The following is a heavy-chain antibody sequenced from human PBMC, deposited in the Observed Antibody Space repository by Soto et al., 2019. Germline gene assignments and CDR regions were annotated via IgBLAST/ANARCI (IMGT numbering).Heavy chain of an antibody. CDR2: ISAHNGNT. J-gene: IGHJ4*02. Sequence: QVHLVQSGAEVKKPGASVKVSCKASGYPFTSYGITWVRQAPGQGLEWMGWISAHNGNTDYAQKLQVRVIVTRDTSTSTAYMELRSLISDDTAVYYCARGRYGDYWGQGALVTVSS. D-gene: IGHD1-1*01. V-gene: IGHV1-18*01. CDR3: ARGRYGDY. CDR1: GYPFTSYG.